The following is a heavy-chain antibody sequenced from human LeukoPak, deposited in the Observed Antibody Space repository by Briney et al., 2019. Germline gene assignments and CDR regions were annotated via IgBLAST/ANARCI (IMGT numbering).Heavy chain of an antibody. V-gene: IGHV1-69*04. CDR2: IIPILGIA. D-gene: IGHD6-13*01. CDR3: ASAAAGASEWFDP. J-gene: IGHJ5*02. CDR1: GGTFSSHA. Sequence: ASVKVSCKASGGTFSSHAISWVRQAPGQGLEWMGRIIPILGIANYAQKFQGRVTITADKSTSTAYMELSSLRSEDTAVYYCASAAAGASEWFDPWGQGTLVTVSS.